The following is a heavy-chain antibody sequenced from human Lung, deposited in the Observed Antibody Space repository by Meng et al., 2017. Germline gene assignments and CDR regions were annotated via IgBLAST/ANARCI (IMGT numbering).Heavy chain of an antibody. D-gene: IGHD4-11*01. CDR2: INHSGST. CDR1: GGSFSDYY. CDR3: ARGPTTMAHDFDY. V-gene: IGHV4-34*01. Sequence: QVQLQHWLAGLLKPSDTLALPCVVSGGSFSDYYWGCIRQPPGKGLEWIGEINHSGSTNYNTSLESRATISVDTSQNNLSLKLSSVTAADSAVYYCARGPTTMAHDFDYWGQGTLVTVSS. J-gene: IGHJ4*02.